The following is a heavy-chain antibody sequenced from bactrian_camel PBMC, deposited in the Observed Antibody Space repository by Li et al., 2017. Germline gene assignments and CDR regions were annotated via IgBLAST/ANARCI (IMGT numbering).Heavy chain of an antibody. V-gene: IGHV3S1*01. CDR2: IATGSGTT. J-gene: IGHJ4*01. CDR3: AAGSLRCCNLARHRYHY. D-gene: IGHD1*01. CDR1: GYTYNRNC. Sequence: VQLVESGGGSVQAGGSLNLSCAASGYTYNRNCMAWFRQAPGKEREGVARIATGSGTTYYAGSVWGRFTISRDNAKNRPYLQMDNLKPEDTAMYYCAAGSLRCCNLARHRYHYYGQGTRFTVS.